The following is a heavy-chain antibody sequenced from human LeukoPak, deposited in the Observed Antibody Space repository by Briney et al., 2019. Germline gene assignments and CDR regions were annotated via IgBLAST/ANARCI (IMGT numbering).Heavy chain of an antibody. CDR1: GFTFSDYY. Sequence: KTGGSLRLSCAASGFTFSDYYMSWIRQAPGKGLEWVSYISSSGSTIYYADSVKGRFTISRDNAKNSLYLQVNSLRVEDTAVYYCARDIYGSGPPVGDAIDSWGQGTLVTVSS. J-gene: IGHJ4*02. CDR3: ARDIYGSGPPVGDAIDS. D-gene: IGHD3-10*01. CDR2: ISSSGSTI. V-gene: IGHV3-11*04.